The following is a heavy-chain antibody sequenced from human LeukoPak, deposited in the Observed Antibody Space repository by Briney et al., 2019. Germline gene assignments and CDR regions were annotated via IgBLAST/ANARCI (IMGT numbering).Heavy chain of an antibody. CDR3: ARRGKVTSWTNFDY. Sequence: SETLSLTCTVSGASISSYDWSWIRQPPGKGLEYIGYIYDSRNTNYNPSLKSRVTIPVDTSKNQFFLKLSSVTAADTAVYYCARRGKVTSWTNFDYWGQGTLVTVSS. D-gene: IGHD4-11*01. V-gene: IGHV4-59*08. J-gene: IGHJ4*02. CDR1: GASISSYD. CDR2: IYDSRNT.